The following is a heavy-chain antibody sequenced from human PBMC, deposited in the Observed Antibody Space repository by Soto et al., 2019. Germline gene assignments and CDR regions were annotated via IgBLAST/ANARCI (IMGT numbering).Heavy chain of an antibody. J-gene: IGHJ6*02. CDR1: GFTFSGSA. Sequence: GGSLRLSCAASGFTFSGSAMHWVRQASGKGLEWVGRIRGKANSYATAYAASVKGRFTISRDDSKNTAYLQMNSLKTEDTAVYYCTARRNSGSYQRYYYYGMDVWGQGTTVTVSS. V-gene: IGHV3-73*01. D-gene: IGHD1-26*01. CDR3: TARRNSGSYQRYYYYGMDV. CDR2: IRGKANSYAT.